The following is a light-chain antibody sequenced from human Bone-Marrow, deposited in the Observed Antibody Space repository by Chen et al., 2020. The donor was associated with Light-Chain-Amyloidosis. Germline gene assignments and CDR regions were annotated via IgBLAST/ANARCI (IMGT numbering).Light chain of an antibody. CDR2: EVT. V-gene: IGLV2-8*01. J-gene: IGLJ1*01. Sequence: QSALTQPPSASGSPGQSVTISCTGTSNDDVSCYQQYPGKAPKLIIYEVTKRPSGAPDRFSGSKYGNTASLTVSGLQADDEGDYFCSAGGGTNHFYVIGSGTRVTVL. CDR3: SAGGGTNHFYV. CDR1: SNDD.